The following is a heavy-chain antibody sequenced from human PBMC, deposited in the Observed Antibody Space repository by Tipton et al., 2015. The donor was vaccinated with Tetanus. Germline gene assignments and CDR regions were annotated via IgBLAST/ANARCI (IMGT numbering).Heavy chain of an antibody. V-gene: IGHV3-33*01. CDR3: AREADCSGGSCFSGDFDD. J-gene: IGHJ4*02. D-gene: IGHD2-15*01. Sequence: LSLTCAAFGFIFSSYGIHWVRQAPGKGLEWVAVSWYDGTDKYYADSVEGRFTISRDNSKNTLYLQMNSLRAEDTAVYYCAREADCSGGSCFSGDFDDWGQGTQVTVSS. CDR2: SWYDGTDK. CDR1: GFIFSSYG.